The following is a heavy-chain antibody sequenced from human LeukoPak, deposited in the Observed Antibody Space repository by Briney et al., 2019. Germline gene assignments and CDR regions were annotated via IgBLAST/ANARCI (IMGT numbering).Heavy chain of an antibody. CDR1: GFTFSNYV. Sequence: GGSLRLSCVASGFTFSNYVMTWVRQAPGKGLEWVATITGSGSGTFYVNSVKGRFTISRDNAKNSLYLQMNSLRAEDTAVYYCARDLTRLRLGELSLGEWGQGTLVTVSS. J-gene: IGHJ4*02. V-gene: IGHV3-21*04. CDR2: ITGSGSGT. CDR3: ARDLTRLRLGELSLGE. D-gene: IGHD3-16*02.